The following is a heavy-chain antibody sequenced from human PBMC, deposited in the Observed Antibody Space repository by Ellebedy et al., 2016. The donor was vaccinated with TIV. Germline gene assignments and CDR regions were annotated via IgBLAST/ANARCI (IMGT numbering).Heavy chain of an antibody. J-gene: IGHJ5*01. CDR2: IYQDGSQK. D-gene: IGHD4-17*01. CDR1: GFSFRNYW. V-gene: IGHV3-7*01. Sequence: PGGSLRLSCAASGFSFRNYWMGWVRQAPGKGLEWVANIYQDGSQKYYAGSVEGRFTISRDNAQNSLYLQMKSLRVDDTAVYYCARRGSYGDYAVQVNNWFDSWGQGTPVTVSP. CDR3: ARRGSYGDYAVQVNNWFDS.